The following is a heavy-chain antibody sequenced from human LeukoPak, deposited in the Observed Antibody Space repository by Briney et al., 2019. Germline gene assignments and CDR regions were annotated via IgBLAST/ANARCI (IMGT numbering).Heavy chain of an antibody. Sequence: GGSLRLSCAASGFTVSSNYMSWVRQAPGKGLEWVSVIYSGGSTYYADSVKGRFTISRDNSKNTLYLQMNSLRAEDTAVYYCARGVHGNLYLDYGGQGPLVTVPS. CDR2: IYSGGST. CDR1: GFTVSSNY. V-gene: IGHV3-53*01. CDR3: ARGVHGNLYLDY. J-gene: IGHJ4*02. D-gene: IGHD1-14*01.